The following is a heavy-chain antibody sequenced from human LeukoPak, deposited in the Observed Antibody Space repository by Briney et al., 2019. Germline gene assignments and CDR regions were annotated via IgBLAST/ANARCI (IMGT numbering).Heavy chain of an antibody. CDR3: ARDLFYYGSGSYGY. V-gene: IGHV1-18*01. Sequence: ASVKVSCKASGYTFTSYGISWVRQAPGQGLEWMGWISAYNGNTNYAQKLQGRVIMTTDTSTSTAYMELRSLRSDDTAVYYCARDLFYYGSGSYGYWGQGTLVTVSS. CDR1: GYTFTSYG. D-gene: IGHD3-10*01. CDR2: ISAYNGNT. J-gene: IGHJ4*02.